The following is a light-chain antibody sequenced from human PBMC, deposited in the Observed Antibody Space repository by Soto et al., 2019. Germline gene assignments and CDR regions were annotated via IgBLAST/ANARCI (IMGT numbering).Light chain of an antibody. Sequence: QSVLTQPASVSGSPGQSITISCTGTSGDVGAYNFVSWYQQHPGKAPKLIIFEVSNRPSGVSNRFSGSKSGNTASLTISGLQTEDEADYYCSSYTSSSLYVFGTGTKVTVL. V-gene: IGLV2-14*01. CDR1: SGDVGAYNF. J-gene: IGLJ1*01. CDR2: EVS. CDR3: SSYTSSSLYV.